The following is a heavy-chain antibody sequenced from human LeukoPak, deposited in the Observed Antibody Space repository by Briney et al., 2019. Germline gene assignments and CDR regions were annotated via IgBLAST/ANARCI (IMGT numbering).Heavy chain of an antibody. CDR2: IDTNTGNP. V-gene: IGHV7-4-1*02. CDR1: GYTFSSYA. J-gene: IGHJ4*02. D-gene: IGHD4-17*01. CDR3: ARSNNDGDYLGVGFDY. Sequence: ASVKVSCKASGYTFSSYAMNWVRQAPGQGLEWMGWIDTNTGNPTYAQGFTGRFVFSLDTSVSTAYLQISSLQAEDTAVYYCARSNNDGDYLGVGFDYWGQGTLVTVSS.